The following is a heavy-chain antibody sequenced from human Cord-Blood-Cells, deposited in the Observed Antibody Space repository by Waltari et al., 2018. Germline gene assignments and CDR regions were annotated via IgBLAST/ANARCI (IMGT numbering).Heavy chain of an antibody. CDR2: IIPIFGTA. V-gene: IGHV1-69*01. CDR1: GGTFSSYA. D-gene: IGHD1-26*01. Sequence: QVQLVQSGAEVKKPGSSVKVSCKASGGTFSSYATSWVRQAPGQGLEGRGGIIPIFGTANYAKKVQGRVTITADESTSTAYMELSSLRTEDTAVYYCASSLYRYSGSYYFDYWGQGTLVTVSS. J-gene: IGHJ4*02. CDR3: ASSLYRYSGSYYFDY.